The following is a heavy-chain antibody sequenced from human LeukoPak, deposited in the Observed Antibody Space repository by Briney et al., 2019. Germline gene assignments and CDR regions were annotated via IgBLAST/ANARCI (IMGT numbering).Heavy chain of an antibody. CDR1: GFTFSSYA. Sequence: GGSLRLSCAASGFTFSSYAMHWVRQAPGKGLEYVSAISSNGGSTYYANSVKGRVTISRDNSKNTLYLQMHSLRAEDTAVYSCAKNLLGSEAFSWYFDLWGRGTLVTVSS. J-gene: IGHJ2*01. D-gene: IGHD1-26*01. V-gene: IGHV3-64*01. CDR3: AKNLLGSEAFSWYFDL. CDR2: ISSNGGST.